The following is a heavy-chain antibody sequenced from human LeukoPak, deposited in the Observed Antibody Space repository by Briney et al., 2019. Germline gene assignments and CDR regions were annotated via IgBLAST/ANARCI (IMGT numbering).Heavy chain of an antibody. CDR1: GFTFSSYS. V-gene: IGHV3-21*04. Sequence: GGSLRLSCAASGFTFSSYSMNWVRQAPGKGLEWVSSISSSSSYIYYADSVKGRFTISRDNSKNTLYLQMNSLRAEDTAVYYCAKIETTYSYGPLREYYFDYWGQGTLVTVSS. CDR3: AKIETTYSYGPLREYYFDY. D-gene: IGHD5-18*01. J-gene: IGHJ4*02. CDR2: ISSSSSYI.